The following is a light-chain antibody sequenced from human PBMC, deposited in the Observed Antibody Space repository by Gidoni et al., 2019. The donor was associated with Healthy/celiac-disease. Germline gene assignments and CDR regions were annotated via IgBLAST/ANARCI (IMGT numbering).Light chain of an antibody. CDR2: AAS. CDR3: QQLNSYPPWT. V-gene: IGKV1-9*01. Sequence: DIQLTQSPSFLSASVGDRVTIPCRASQGISSYLAWYQQKPGKAPKLLIYAASTLQSGVPSRFSGSGSGTEFTLTISSLQPEDFATYYCQQLNSYPPWTFGPGTKVDIK. CDR1: QGISSY. J-gene: IGKJ3*01.